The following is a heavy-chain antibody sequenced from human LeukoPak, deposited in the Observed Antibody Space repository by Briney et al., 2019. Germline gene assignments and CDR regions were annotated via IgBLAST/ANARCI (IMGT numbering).Heavy chain of an antibody. CDR2: INHSGST. V-gene: IGHV4-34*01. J-gene: IGHJ6*03. CDR1: GGSFSGYY. D-gene: IGHD1-1*01. CDR3: ARRLQPDSQYMDV. Sequence: PSETLSLTCAVYGGSFSGYYWSWIRQPPGKGLEWIGEINHSGSTNYNPSLKSRVTISVDTSKNQFSLKLDSVSAADAAVYSCARRLQPDSQYMDVWGKGTTVTVSS.